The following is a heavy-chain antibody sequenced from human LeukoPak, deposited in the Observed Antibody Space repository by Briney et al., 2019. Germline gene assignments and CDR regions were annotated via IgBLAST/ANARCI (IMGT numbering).Heavy chain of an antibody. V-gene: IGHV1-2*02. J-gene: IGHJ4*02. CDR2: INPNSGGT. D-gene: IGHD3-16*02. Sequence: ASVKASCKASGYTFTGYYMHWVRQAPGQGLEWMGWINPNSGGTNYAQKFQGRVTMTRDTSISTAYMELSRLRSDDTAVYYCARDLPHGGVIVRGYWGQGTLVTVSS. CDR3: ARDLPHGGVIVRGY. CDR1: GYTFTGYY.